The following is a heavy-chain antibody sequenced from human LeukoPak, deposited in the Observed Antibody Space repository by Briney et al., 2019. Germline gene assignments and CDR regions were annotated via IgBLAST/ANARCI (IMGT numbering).Heavy chain of an antibody. CDR1: GGSISSSSYY. D-gene: IGHD2-2*01. CDR2: IYYSGST. J-gene: IGHJ6*03. V-gene: IGHV4-39*07. Sequence: PSETLSLTCTVSGGSISSSSYYWGWIRQPPGKGLEWIGSIYYSGSTYYNPSLKSRVTISVDTSKNQFSLKLSSVTAADTAVYYCAREVVVPYYYYYYMDVWGKGTTVTVSS. CDR3: AREVVVPYYYYYYMDV.